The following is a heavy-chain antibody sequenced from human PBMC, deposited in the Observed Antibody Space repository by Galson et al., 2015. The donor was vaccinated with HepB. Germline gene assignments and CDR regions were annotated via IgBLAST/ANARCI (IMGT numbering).Heavy chain of an antibody. J-gene: IGHJ6*02. V-gene: IGHV3-74*01. Sequence: SLRLSCAASGFTFTRYWMHWVRQAPGKGLVWVSRINSDGRSTSYADSVKGRFTISRDNAKNTMYLQMNSLRAEDPAVYYCARDQVLWFGSDEGGMDVWGQGTTVTVSS. D-gene: IGHD3-10*01. CDR2: INSDGRST. CDR3: ARDQVLWFGSDEGGMDV. CDR1: GFTFTRYW.